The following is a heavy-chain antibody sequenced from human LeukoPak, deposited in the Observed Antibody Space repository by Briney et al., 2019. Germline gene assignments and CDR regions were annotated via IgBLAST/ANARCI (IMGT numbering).Heavy chain of an antibody. V-gene: IGHV3-21*01. J-gene: IGHJ4*02. D-gene: IGHD2-21*01. CDR2: ISSSSSYI. CDR3: ARGASGDHDY. Sequence: WVSSISSSSSYIYYADPVKGRFTISRDNAKNSLYLQMNSLRAEDTAVYCCARGASGDHDYWGQGTLVTVSS.